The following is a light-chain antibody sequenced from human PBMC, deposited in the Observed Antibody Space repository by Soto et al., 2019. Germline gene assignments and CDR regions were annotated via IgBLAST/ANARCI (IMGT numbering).Light chain of an antibody. Sequence: EIQMTQAPSFLYASIEDRVTITCRASQSSSSYLNWYQHKPWKAPKLLIYAASSLQSGVPSRFSGRGSGTDFTLTIISLQPEDSATYYCQQSYKTTWPFGQGTKVEIK. CDR1: QSSSSY. CDR3: QQSYKTTWP. CDR2: AAS. J-gene: IGKJ1*01. V-gene: IGKV1-39*01.